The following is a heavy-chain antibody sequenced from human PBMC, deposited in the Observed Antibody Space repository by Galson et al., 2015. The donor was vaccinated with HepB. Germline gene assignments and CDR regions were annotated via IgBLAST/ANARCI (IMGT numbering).Heavy chain of an antibody. Sequence: ETLSLTCTVSGGSISSYYWSWIRQPPGKGLEWIGYIYYSGSTNYNPSLKSRVTMSVDASTSQFSLKVSSVTAADTAVYFCARMIFSGMDVWGQGTTVTVSS. CDR1: GGSISSYY. CDR2: IYYSGST. J-gene: IGHJ6*02. D-gene: IGHD3-9*01. CDR3: ARMIFSGMDV. V-gene: IGHV4-59*01.